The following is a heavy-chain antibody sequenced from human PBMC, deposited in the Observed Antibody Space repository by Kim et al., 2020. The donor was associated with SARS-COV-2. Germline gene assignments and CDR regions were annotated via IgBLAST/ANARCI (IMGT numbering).Heavy chain of an antibody. Sequence: GGSLRLSCAASGFTFSSYSMNWVRQAPGKGLEWVSSISSSSSYIYYADSVKGRFTISRDNAKNSLYLQMNSLRAEDTAVYYCARELDTAMVTSQSHYYYGMDVWGQGTTVTVSS. D-gene: IGHD5-18*01. CDR2: ISSSSSYI. J-gene: IGHJ6*02. CDR3: ARELDTAMVTSQSHYYYGMDV. CDR1: GFTFSSYS. V-gene: IGHV3-21*01.